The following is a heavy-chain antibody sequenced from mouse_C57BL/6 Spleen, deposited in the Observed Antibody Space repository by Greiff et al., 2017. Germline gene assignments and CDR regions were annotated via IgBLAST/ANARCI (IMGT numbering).Heavy chain of an antibody. CDR1: GYTFTDYY. CDR3: AKSNPYYGNAMDY. Sequence: VQLQQSGAELVRPGASVKLSCKASGYTFTDYYINWVKQRPGQGLEWIARIYPGSGNTYYNEKFKGKATLTAEKSSSTAYMQLSSLTSEDSAVYFCAKSNPYYGNAMDYWGQGTSVTVSS. V-gene: IGHV1-76*01. CDR2: IYPGSGNT. J-gene: IGHJ4*01. D-gene: IGHD2-10*01.